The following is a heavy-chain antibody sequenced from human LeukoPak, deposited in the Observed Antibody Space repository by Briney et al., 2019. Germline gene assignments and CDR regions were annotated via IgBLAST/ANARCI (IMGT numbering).Heavy chain of an antibody. V-gene: IGHV4-39*01. D-gene: IGHD2-15*01. Sequence: PSETLSLTCIVSGGSISSGGHYWGWIRQPPGKGLEWIGSIYYSGSTYYNPSLNSRVTIFIDMSKNQFSLKLSSVTATDTAVYYCARLECGGGSCPAEFDYWGQGTLVTVSS. CDR3: ARLECGGGSCPAEFDY. CDR1: GGSISSGGHY. CDR2: IYYSGST. J-gene: IGHJ4*02.